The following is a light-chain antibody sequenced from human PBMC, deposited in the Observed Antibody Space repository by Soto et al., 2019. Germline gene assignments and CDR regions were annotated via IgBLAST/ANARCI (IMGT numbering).Light chain of an antibody. CDR2: GTS. Sequence: ESLLTQAPGTLSLSPGERATLSCRASQSVSSSYLAWYQQKPGQAPRLLIYGTSSRATAIPDRFSGSGSGTDFTLTISRLEPEDFAVYYCQQYGSSSWTFGQGTKV. V-gene: IGKV3-20*01. CDR3: QQYGSSSWT. CDR1: QSVSSSY. J-gene: IGKJ1*01.